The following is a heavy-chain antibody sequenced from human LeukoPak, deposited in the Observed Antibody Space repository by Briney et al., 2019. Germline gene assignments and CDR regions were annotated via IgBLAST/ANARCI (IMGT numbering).Heavy chain of an antibody. D-gene: IGHD3-22*01. CDR3: ARDAKYYYDSPLGY. CDR1: GFTFSSYA. J-gene: IGHJ4*02. Sequence: GGSLRLSCAASGFTFSSYAMHWVRQAPGKGLEWVAVISYDGSNKYYADSVKGRFTISRDNSKNTLYLQMNSLRAEDTAVYYCARDAKYYYDSPLGYWGQGTLVTVSS. V-gene: IGHV3-30-3*01. CDR2: ISYDGSNK.